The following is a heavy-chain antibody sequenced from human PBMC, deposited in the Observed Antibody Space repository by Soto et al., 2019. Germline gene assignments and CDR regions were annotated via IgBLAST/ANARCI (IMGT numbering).Heavy chain of an antibody. Sequence: QVQLQESGPGLVKPSGTLSLTCAVSGGSISSSNWWSWVRQPPGKGLEWIGEIYHSGSTNYNPSLKSRVTISVDKSKNQFSLNLSSVTAADTAVYYCARGVVLMGAPTGDYFDFWGQGTLVTVSS. CDR2: IYHSGST. J-gene: IGHJ4*02. D-gene: IGHD2-8*01. CDR3: ARGVVLMGAPTGDYFDF. CDR1: GGSISSSNW. V-gene: IGHV4-4*02.